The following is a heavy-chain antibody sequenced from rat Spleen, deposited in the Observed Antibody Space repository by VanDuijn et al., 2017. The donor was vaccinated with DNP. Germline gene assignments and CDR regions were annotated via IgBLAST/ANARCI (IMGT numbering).Heavy chain of an antibody. V-gene: IGHV5S10*01. Sequence: EVQLVESGGGLVQPGRSLKLSCTASGFTFTDYHMAWVRQAPKKGLEWVATIFHDGSRTYHRDSVKGRFTISRDNPKSTLYLQMDSLRSEDTATYYCATHRGYWGQGVMVTVSS. CDR3: ATHRGY. CDR1: GFTFTDYH. CDR2: IFHDGSRT. J-gene: IGHJ2*01.